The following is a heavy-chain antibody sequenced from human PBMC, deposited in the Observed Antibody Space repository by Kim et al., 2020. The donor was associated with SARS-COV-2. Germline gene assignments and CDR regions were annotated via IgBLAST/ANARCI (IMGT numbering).Heavy chain of an antibody. CDR3: ARAYIVVVPAAQGVDAFDI. V-gene: IGHV4-59*08. D-gene: IGHD2-2*01. CDR2: IYYSGST. Sequence: SETLSLTCTVSGGSISSYYWSWIRQPPGKGLEWIGYIYYSGSTNYNPSLKSRVTISVDTSKNQFSLKLSSVTAADTAVYYCARAYIVVVPAAQGVDAFDIWGQGTMVTVSS. J-gene: IGHJ3*02. CDR1: GGSISSYY.